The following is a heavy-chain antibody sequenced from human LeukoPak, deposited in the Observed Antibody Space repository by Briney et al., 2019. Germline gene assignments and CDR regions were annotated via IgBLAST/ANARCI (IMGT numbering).Heavy chain of an antibody. CDR2: IRYDGSNK. J-gene: IGHJ3*02. Sequence: GGSLRLSCAASGFTFSSYGMHWVRQAPGKGLEWVAFIRYDGSNKYYADSVKGRFTISRDNSKNTLYLQMNSLRAEDTAVYYCAKDRIAAAIDAFDIWGQGTMVTVSS. CDR3: AKDRIAAAIDAFDI. CDR1: GFTFSSYG. D-gene: IGHD6-13*01. V-gene: IGHV3-30*02.